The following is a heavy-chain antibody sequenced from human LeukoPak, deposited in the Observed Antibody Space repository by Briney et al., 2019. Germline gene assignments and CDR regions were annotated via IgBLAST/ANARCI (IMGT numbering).Heavy chain of an antibody. D-gene: IGHD6-13*01. V-gene: IGHV1-69*05. CDR3: ARDKGAAESYYHYMDV. CDR2: IIPIFGTA. CDR1: GGTFSSYA. J-gene: IGHJ6*03. Sequence: SVKVSCKASGGTFSSYAISWVRQAPGQGLEWMGGIIPIFGTANYAQKFQGRVTITTDESTSTAYMELSSLRSEDTAVYYCARDKGAAESYYHYMDVWGKGTTVTVSS.